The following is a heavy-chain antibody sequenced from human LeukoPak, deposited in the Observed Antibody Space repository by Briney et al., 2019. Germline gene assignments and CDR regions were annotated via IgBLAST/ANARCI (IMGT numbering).Heavy chain of an antibody. V-gene: IGHV4-59*01. CDR1: GGSISSYY. CDR2: IYYSGST. Sequence: SETLSLTCTVSGGSISSYYWSWIRQPPGKGLEWIGYIYYSGSTNYNPSLKSRVIISVDTSKNQFSLKLSSVTAADTAVYYCARGDRAAWYFDLWGRGTLVTVSS. J-gene: IGHJ2*01. CDR3: ARGDRAAWYFDL.